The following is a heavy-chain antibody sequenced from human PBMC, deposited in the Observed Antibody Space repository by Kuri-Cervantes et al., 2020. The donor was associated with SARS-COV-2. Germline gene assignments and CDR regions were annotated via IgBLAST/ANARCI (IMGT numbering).Heavy chain of an antibody. CDR2: IYYSGST. Sequence: SETLSLTCTVSGGSISSSSYYWGWIRQPPGKGLEWIGSIYYSGSTYYNPSLKSRVTISVDTSKNQFSLKLSSVTAADTAVYYCARGQYSSSNLDDAFDIWGQGTMVTVSS. J-gene: IGHJ3*02. CDR3: ARGQYSSSNLDDAFDI. CDR1: GGSISSSSYY. D-gene: IGHD6-6*01. V-gene: IGHV4-39*01.